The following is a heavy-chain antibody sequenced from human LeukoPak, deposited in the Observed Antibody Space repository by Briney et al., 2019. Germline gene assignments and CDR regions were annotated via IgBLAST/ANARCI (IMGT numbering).Heavy chain of an antibody. J-gene: IGHJ3*01. Sequence: GGSLRLSCAASGFTFSGHWMSWVRQAPAKGLEWVAHMNGDGSQIYYMDFVKGRFTISRDNAKNSLYLQMNGLRAEDTAVYYCVAWGNSGNSWGQGTMVIVSS. D-gene: IGHD1-26*01. CDR2: MNGDGSQI. CDR1: GFTFSGHW. V-gene: IGHV3-7*01. CDR3: VAWGNSGNS.